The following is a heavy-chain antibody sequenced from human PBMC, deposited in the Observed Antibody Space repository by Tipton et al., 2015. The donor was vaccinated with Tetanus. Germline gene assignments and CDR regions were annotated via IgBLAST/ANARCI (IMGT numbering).Heavy chain of an antibody. V-gene: IGHV4-30-4*01. Sequence: TLSLTCTVSGVSISSDAHYWSWIRQAPGKGLEWLGYISHSGTTNYNPSLMSRVTLSLDTARGQFSLKLTSVTAADAAVYFCARDRRDFAYDSRGFYSPLYYFDNWGQGLRVTVSS. CDR1: GVSISSDAHY. CDR3: ARDRRDFAYDSRGFYSPLYYFDN. J-gene: IGHJ4*02. D-gene: IGHD3-22*01. CDR2: ISHSGTT.